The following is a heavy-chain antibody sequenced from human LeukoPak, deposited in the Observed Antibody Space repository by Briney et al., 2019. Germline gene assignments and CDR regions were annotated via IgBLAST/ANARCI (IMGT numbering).Heavy chain of an antibody. CDR3: AIMSNYYDSSAYYPFHY. D-gene: IGHD3-22*01. CDR2: IKEDGSDK. V-gene: IGHV3-7*01. J-gene: IGHJ4*02. Sequence: GGSLRLSCAASGFTFSTYWMSWVRQAQGKGLEWVANIKEDGSDKYFVGSVKGRFTISRDNAKNSLYLQMNSLRAEDTAVYYCAIMSNYYDSSAYYPFHYWGQGTLVTVSS. CDR1: GFTFSTYW.